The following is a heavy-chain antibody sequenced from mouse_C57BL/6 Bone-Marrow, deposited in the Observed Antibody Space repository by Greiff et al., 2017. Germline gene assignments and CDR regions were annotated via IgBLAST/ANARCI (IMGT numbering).Heavy chain of an antibody. CDR3: AKKGKKLLGGAMDY. CDR2: IWRGGST. D-gene: IGHD1-1*01. J-gene: IGHJ4*01. Sequence: VQLVESGPGLVQPSQSLSITCTVSGFSLTSYGVHWVRQSPGKGLEWLGVIWRGGSTDYTAAFMSRLSITKDNSKSQVFFKMNRLQTYDTAIYDCAKKGKKLLGGAMDYWGQGTSVTVSS. CDR1: GFSLTSYG. V-gene: IGHV2-5*01.